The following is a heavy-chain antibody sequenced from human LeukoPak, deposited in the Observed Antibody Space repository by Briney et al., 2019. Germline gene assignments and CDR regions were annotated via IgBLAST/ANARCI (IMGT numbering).Heavy chain of an antibody. CDR1: GYSFTSYW. V-gene: IGHV5-51*01. CDR3: ARQGYTSSSRFDF. Sequence: GESLKISCQGSGYSFTSYWIGWERQMPGKGLEWMGIIYPGDSDTRYSPSFQGQVTISADRSISTAYLQWSSLQASDTAMYYCARQGYTSSSRFDFWGQGTLVTVSS. D-gene: IGHD6-6*01. CDR2: IYPGDSDT. J-gene: IGHJ4*02.